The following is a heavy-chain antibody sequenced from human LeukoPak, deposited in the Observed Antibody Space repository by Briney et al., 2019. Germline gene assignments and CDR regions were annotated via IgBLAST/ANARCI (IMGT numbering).Heavy chain of an antibody. D-gene: IGHD3-16*02. Sequence: SETLSLTCTVSGGSISNYYWNWIPQPPGKGLEWIGYIYDSGSTNYSPSLKSRVTISVDTSKNQFTLKVRSVTAADTGVYYCASATEMAKVISFDYWGQGTLVTVSS. CDR3: ASATEMAKVISFDY. CDR2: IYDSGST. V-gene: IGHV4-59*08. J-gene: IGHJ4*02. CDR1: GGSISNYY.